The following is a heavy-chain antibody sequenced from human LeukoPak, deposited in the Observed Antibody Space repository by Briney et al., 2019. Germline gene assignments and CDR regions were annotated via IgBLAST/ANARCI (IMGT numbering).Heavy chain of an antibody. V-gene: IGHV3-53*01. Sequence: EGSLRLSCAVSGFSVRTNFMSWVRQAPGKGLEWVSVIYTGGGTDHADSVKGRFTISRDNSKNTLSLQMNSLRADDTAIYYCTRSGYRHPYHFESWGQGTLVTVSS. CDR2: IYTGGGT. D-gene: IGHD3-22*01. CDR3: TRSGYRHPYHFES. CDR1: GFSVRTNF. J-gene: IGHJ4*02.